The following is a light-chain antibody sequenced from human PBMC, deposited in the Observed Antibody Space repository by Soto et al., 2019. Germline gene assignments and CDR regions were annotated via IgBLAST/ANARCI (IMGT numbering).Light chain of an antibody. J-gene: IGLJ3*02. Sequence: QPVLTQPPSASGTPGQRVTISCSGSSSNIGSNYVYWYQQLPGTAPELLIYSNNQRPSGVPDRFSGSKSGTSASLAISGLRSEDEADYYCAAWDDSLSGPVFGGGTKLTVL. CDR1: SSNIGSNY. CDR2: SNN. CDR3: AAWDDSLSGPV. V-gene: IGLV1-47*02.